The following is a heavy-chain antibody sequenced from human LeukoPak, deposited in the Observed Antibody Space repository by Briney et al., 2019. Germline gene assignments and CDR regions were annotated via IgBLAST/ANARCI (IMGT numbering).Heavy chain of an antibody. CDR2: FDPEDGET. CDR1: GYTHTELS. D-gene: IGHD6-13*01. V-gene: IGHV1-24*01. Sequence: ASVKVSCKVSGYTHTELSMHWVRQAPGKGLEWMGGFDPEDGETIYAQKFQGRVTMTEDTSTDTAYMELSSLRSEDTAVYYCATAGKYSSSWGYYFDYWGQGTLVTVSS. CDR3: ATAGKYSSSWGYYFDY. J-gene: IGHJ4*02.